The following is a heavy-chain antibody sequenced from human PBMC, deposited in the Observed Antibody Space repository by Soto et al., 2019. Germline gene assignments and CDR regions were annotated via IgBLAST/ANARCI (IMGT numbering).Heavy chain of an antibody. D-gene: IGHD2-15*01. CDR1: GITLFNAW. V-gene: IGHV3-15*01. Sequence: EVQLVESGGGLVRPGGSLRLSCAASGITLFNAWMNWVRQAPGKGLEWVALIKSKTNGGTTDHAAPVKGRFTISRDDSKNTLYLQMNGLQTEDTAVYYCVTEYSGAFNVWGEGTTVTVSS. CDR3: VTEYSGAFNV. CDR2: IKSKTNGGTT. J-gene: IGHJ6*04.